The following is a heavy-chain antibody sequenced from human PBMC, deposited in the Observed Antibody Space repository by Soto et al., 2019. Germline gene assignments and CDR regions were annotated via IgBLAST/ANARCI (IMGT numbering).Heavy chain of an antibody. V-gene: IGHV3-23*01. CDR2: ISGSGDST. D-gene: IGHD6-19*01. CDR3: AKDRFPLQWQKGGSPNYYFDT. Sequence: SLTLACAVSRFTFSTYAMNWFRQAPRKGMEWVSGISGSGDSTYYADSLNGRFTISRDNSKSTLYLQMNSLRAEDTAVYYCAKDRFPLQWQKGGSPNYYFDTSGQGTLATV. CDR1: RFTFSTYA. J-gene: IGHJ4*02.